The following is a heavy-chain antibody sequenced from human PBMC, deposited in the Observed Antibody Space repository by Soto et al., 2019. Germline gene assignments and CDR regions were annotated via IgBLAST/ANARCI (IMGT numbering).Heavy chain of an antibody. CDR3: ARGCTNGVCYNPLSGLHYGMDV. V-gene: IGHV4-31*03. D-gene: IGHD2-8*01. CDR2: IYYSWST. CDR1: GGSISSGGYY. Sequence: RLCLTGPVSGGSISSGGYYWSWIRQHPGKGLEWIGYIYYSWSTYYNPSPKSRVTISVDTSKNQFSLKLSSVTAADTAVYYCARGCTNGVCYNPLSGLHYGMDVWGQGTTVTVSS. J-gene: IGHJ6*02.